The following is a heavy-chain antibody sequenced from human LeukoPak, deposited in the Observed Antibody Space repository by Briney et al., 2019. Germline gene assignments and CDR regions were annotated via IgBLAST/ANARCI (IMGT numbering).Heavy chain of an antibody. D-gene: IGHD3-16*02. CDR3: ARSRILDHYDYVWGSYRWYYFDY. CDR1: GYTFTSYA. V-gene: IGHV1-3*01. J-gene: IGHJ4*02. CDR2: INAGNGNT. Sequence: GASVKVSCKASGYTFTSYAMHWVRQAPGQRLEWMGWINAGNGNTKYSQKFQGRVTITRDTSASTAYMELSSLRSEDTAVYYCARSRILDHYDYVWGSYRWYYFDYWGQGTLVTVSS.